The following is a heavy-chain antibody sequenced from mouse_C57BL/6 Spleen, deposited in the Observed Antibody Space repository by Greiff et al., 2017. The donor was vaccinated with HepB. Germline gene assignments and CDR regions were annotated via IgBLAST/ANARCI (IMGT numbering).Heavy chain of an antibody. V-gene: IGHV2-9-1*01. Sequence: VKLQESGPGLVAPSQSLSITCTVSGFSLTSYAISWVRQPPGKGLEWLGVIWTGGGTNYNSALKSRLSISKDNSKSQVFLKMNSLQTDDTARYYCARIYYGYDGYYAMDYWGQGTSVTVSS. J-gene: IGHJ4*01. D-gene: IGHD2-2*01. CDR3: ARIYYGYDGYYAMDY. CDR2: IWTGGGT. CDR1: GFSLTSYA.